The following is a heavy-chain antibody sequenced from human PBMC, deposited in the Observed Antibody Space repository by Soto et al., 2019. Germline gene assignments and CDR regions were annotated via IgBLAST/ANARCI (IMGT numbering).Heavy chain of an antibody. D-gene: IGHD3-22*01. CDR2: IWYDGSNK. Sequence: HPGGSLRLSCAASGFTFSSYGMHWVRQAPGKGLEWVAVIWYDGSNKYYADSVKGRFTISRDNSKNTLYLQMNSLRAEDTAVYYCARDRYYYDSSGYPPAPDYWGQGTLVTVSS. CDR1: GFTFSSYG. J-gene: IGHJ4*02. CDR3: ARDRYYYDSSGYPPAPDY. V-gene: IGHV3-33*01.